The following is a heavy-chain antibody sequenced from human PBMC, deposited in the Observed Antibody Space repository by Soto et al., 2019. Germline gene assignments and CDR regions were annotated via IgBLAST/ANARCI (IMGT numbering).Heavy chain of an antibody. CDR2: VIPNSGDT. D-gene: IGHD4-17*01. CDR1: GYTFTDYF. CDR3: ARTTVTGTIYYFDP. Sequence: QVQLVQSGAEVKKPGAPVKVSCRASGYTFTDYFIQWVRQAPGQGLEWMGWVIPNSGDTKYAQRFQGRVTMTRDTSINTAYMELSKLTSDDTAVCYCARTTVTGTIYYFDPWGQGTLVTVSS. V-gene: IGHV1-2*02. J-gene: IGHJ4*02.